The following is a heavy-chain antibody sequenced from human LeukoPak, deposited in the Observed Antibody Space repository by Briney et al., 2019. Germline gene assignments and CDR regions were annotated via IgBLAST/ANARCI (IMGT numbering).Heavy chain of an antibody. CDR1: GFTFDDYA. CDR3: ARDLATVTKGGY. J-gene: IGHJ4*02. Sequence: GGSLRLSCAASGFTFDDYAMHWVRQAPGKGLEWVSGISWNRGSIGYADSVKGRFTISRDNAKNSLYLQMNSLRAEDTAVYYCARDLATVTKGGYWGQGTLVTVSS. V-gene: IGHV3-9*01. CDR2: ISWNRGSI. D-gene: IGHD4-17*01.